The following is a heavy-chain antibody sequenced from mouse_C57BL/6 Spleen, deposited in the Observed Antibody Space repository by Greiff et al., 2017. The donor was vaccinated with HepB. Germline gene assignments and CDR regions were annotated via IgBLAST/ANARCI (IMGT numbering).Heavy chain of an antibody. CDR2: ISNLAYSI. J-gene: IGHJ4*01. D-gene: IGHD2-4*01. V-gene: IGHV5-15*01. CDR3: ARRYDYDEDYAMDY. Sequence: EVQWVESGGGLVQPGGSLKLSCAASGFTFSDYGMAWVRQAPRKGPEWVAFISNLAYSIYYADTVTGRFTISRENAKNTLYLEMSSLRSEDTAMYYCARRYDYDEDYAMDYWGQGTSVTVSS. CDR1: GFTFSDYG.